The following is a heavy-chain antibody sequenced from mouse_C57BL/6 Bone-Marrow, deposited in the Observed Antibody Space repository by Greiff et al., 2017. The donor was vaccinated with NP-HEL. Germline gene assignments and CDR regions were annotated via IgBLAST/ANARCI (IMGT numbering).Heavy chain of an antibody. Sequence: EVKLVESGGGLVQPGGSMKLSCVASGFTFSNYWMNWVRQSPEKGLEWVAQIRLKSDNYATHYAESVKGRFTISRDDSKSSVYLQMNNLRAEDTGIYYCTRWGGTVVVQDYAMDYWGQGTSVTVSS. CDR1: GFTFSNYW. CDR3: TRWGGTVVVQDYAMDY. D-gene: IGHD1-1*01. J-gene: IGHJ4*01. CDR2: IRLKSDNYAT. V-gene: IGHV6-3*01.